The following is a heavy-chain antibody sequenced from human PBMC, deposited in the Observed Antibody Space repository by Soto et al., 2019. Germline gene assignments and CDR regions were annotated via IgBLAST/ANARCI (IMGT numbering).Heavy chain of an antibody. CDR2: ISSSGYI. D-gene: IGHD2-15*01. CDR1: GFNFNSYT. Sequence: EVQLVESGGGLVKPGGSLRLSCAASGFNFNSYTINWVRQAPGKRLEWLSSISSSGYIFSTDSVRGRFTISSDNAKNSVYLQINSLRAEDTAVYFCARDISVGSCYPGMDVWGQGTTVPVSS. CDR3: ARDISVGSCYPGMDV. J-gene: IGHJ6*02. V-gene: IGHV3-21*01.